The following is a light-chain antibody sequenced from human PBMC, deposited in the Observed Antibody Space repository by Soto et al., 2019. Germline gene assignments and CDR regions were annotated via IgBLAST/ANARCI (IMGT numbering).Light chain of an antibody. CDR3: LQDYNPPRT. CDR1: RDIGND. V-gene: IGKV1-6*01. J-gene: IGKJ1*01. CDR2: AAS. Sequence: IQMTQSPLSLSASVGDRVIITCRASRDIGNDLGWYQQKPGKAPKLLIFAASTLHSGVPSRFSGSGSGTVFTLTISSLHPEDFATYFGLQDYNPPRTFGQGT.